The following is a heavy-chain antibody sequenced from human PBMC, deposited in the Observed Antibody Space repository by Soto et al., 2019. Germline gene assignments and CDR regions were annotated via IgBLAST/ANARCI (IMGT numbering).Heavy chain of an antibody. Sequence: GGSLRLSCAASGFTFSDYYMSWIRQAPGKGLEWVSYISSSGSTIYYAASVKGRFTISRDNAKNSLYLQMNSLRAEDTAVYYCARGQHYYDSSGYPGYWGQGTLVTVSS. CDR3: ARGQHYYDSSGYPGY. D-gene: IGHD3-22*01. J-gene: IGHJ4*02. CDR2: ISSSGSTI. V-gene: IGHV3-11*01. CDR1: GFTFSDYY.